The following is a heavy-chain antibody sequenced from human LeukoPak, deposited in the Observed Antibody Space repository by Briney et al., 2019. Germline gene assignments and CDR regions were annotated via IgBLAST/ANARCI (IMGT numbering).Heavy chain of an antibody. CDR2: IKEDGSET. Sequence: GGSLRLSCAASAFAFSSNWMSWVRQAPGKGLEWVASIKEDGSETYYVDSAKGRFTISRDNAKNSLYLQMNSLRAEDTAVCYCARDLHPRYYLPDYWGQGTLVTVSS. V-gene: IGHV3-7*04. J-gene: IGHJ4*02. D-gene: IGHD2/OR15-2a*01. CDR1: AFAFSSNW. CDR3: ARDLHPRYYLPDY.